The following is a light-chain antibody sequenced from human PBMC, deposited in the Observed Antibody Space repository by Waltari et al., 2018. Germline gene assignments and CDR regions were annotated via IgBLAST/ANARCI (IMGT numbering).Light chain of an antibody. J-gene: IGLJ3*02. CDR1: ELPKQY. CDR2: KEN. V-gene: IGLV3-25*03. CDR3: QSSDSSLTRV. Sequence: SYELTQPPSMSVSPGQTARITCSGDELPKQYANWYQHKAGQAPVLVMYKENERPSGIPERFSCSSSWTTVTLTVSGVQAEDEADYYCQSSDSSLTRVFGGGTRLTVL.